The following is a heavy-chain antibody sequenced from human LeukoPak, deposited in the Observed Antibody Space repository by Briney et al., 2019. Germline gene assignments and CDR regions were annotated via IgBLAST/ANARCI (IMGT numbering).Heavy chain of an antibody. D-gene: IGHD3-22*01. Sequence: GGSLRLSCAASRFIFGMNWVRQPPGKGLEWVSGINWNGGSTGYADSVKGRFTISRDNAKNSLYLKMNSLRAEDTAVYYCARADTYYYDSSGYSPPDYWGQGTLVTVSS. CDR1: RFIFG. CDR3: ARADTYYYDSSGYSPPDY. V-gene: IGHV3-20*04. J-gene: IGHJ4*02. CDR2: INWNGGST.